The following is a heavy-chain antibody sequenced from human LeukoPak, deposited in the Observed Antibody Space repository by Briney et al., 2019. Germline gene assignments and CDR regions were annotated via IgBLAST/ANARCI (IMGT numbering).Heavy chain of an antibody. CDR2: ISYDGNNE. V-gene: IGHV3-30*03. CDR3: ARDLSVGGSYYYRAFDI. CDR1: GFTFSTYG. J-gene: IGHJ3*02. D-gene: IGHD1-26*01. Sequence: AGGSLRLSCAASGFTFSTYGIHWVRQAPGKGLEWVAVISYDGNNEYYADSVKGRFTISRDNAKNSLYLQMNSLRAEDTAVYYCARDLSVGGSYYYRAFDIWGQGTMVTVSS.